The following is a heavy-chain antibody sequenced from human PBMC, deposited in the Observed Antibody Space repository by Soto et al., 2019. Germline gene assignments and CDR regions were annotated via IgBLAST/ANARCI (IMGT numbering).Heavy chain of an antibody. D-gene: IGHD6-13*01. J-gene: IGHJ6*02. Sequence: GGSLRLSCAASGFTFSSYGMHWVRQAPGKGLEWVAVISYDGSNKYYADSVKGRFTISRDNSKNTLYLQMKSLRAKDKAVYYGAKDPGSIAAAGAKLYYYGMDVWGQGTTVTVSS. CDR2: ISYDGSNK. CDR1: GFTFSSYG. V-gene: IGHV3-30*18. CDR3: AKDPGSIAAAGAKLYYYGMDV.